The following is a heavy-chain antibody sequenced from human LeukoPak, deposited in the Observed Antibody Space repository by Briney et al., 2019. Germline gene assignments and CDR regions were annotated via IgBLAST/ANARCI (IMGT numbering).Heavy chain of an antibody. CDR2: ISYDGSNK. CDR1: GFTFSSYA. V-gene: IGHV3-30*04. Sequence: GGSLRLSCAASGFTFSSYAMRWVRQAPGKGLEWVAVISYDGSNKYYADSVKGRFTTSRDNSKNTLYLQMNSLRAEDTAVYYCARESYGSGDYFDYWGQGTLVTVSS. J-gene: IGHJ4*02. D-gene: IGHD3-10*01. CDR3: ARESYGSGDYFDY.